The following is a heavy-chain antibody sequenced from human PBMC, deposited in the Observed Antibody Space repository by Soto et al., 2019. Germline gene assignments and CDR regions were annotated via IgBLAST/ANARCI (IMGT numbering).Heavy chain of an antibody. V-gene: IGHV4-59*01. CDR1: GGSITSYH. CDR3: ARKAAGTAIDY. J-gene: IGHJ4*02. CDR2: TSHTGNT. Sequence: PSETLSLTCVVSGGSITSYHWSWIRQFPGKGLEWIAYTSHTGNTNYNPSLQSRVTISVDTSKNQFSLTLSSVTAADTAVYYCARKAAGTAIDYWGQGTLVTVSS. D-gene: IGHD6-13*01.